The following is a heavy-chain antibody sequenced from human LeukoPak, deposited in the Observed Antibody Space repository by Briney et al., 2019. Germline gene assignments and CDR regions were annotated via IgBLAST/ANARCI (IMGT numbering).Heavy chain of an antibody. J-gene: IGHJ4*02. Sequence: PGGSLRLSCAASGFTFSSYSMNWVRQAPGKGLEWVSSISSSSSYIYYADSVKGRFTISRDNAKNSLYLQMNSLRAEDTAVYYCARAGSDNHYDSSGYSDYWGQGTLVTVSS. D-gene: IGHD3-22*01. V-gene: IGHV3-21*04. CDR1: GFTFSSYS. CDR2: ISSSSSYI. CDR3: ARAGSDNHYDSSGYSDY.